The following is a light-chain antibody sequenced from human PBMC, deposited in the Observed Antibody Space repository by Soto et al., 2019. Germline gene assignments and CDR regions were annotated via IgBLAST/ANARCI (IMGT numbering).Light chain of an antibody. CDR3: SSYTITTLYV. V-gene: IGLV2-14*01. J-gene: IGLJ1*01. CDR1: SIVVSGYVY. CDR2: EVS. Sequence: QSVLTQPASVSGSPEQSITIPCTGTSIVVSGYVYVSWYQQHPGKAPKLLIYEVSKRPSGVSDRFSGSNSGNTASLTIAGLQAEDEADYYCSSYTITTLYVLASGTKVAVL.